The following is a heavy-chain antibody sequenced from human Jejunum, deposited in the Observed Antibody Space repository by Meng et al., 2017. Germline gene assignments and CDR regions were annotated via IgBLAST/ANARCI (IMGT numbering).Heavy chain of an antibody. Sequence: VHLVESGGGLVQPGGSLRLSCVASGFTLSSYWMHWVRQPPGKGLVWVSRMKSDGSSTTYADSVKGRFTISRDNAKNTVYLQMNRLRAEDTAVYYCARDRGWDLPYDLWGQGTLVTVSS. CDR2: MKSDGSST. D-gene: IGHD1-26*01. J-gene: IGHJ4*02. V-gene: IGHV3-74*03. CDR1: GFTLSSYW. CDR3: ARDRGWDLPYDL.